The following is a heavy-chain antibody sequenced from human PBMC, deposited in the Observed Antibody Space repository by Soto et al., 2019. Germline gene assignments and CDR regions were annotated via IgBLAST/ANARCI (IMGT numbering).Heavy chain of an antibody. Sequence: SLSLACPASGFSFAMYCMHWVRQAPGNGLEWVSFICYDGNDKYYADFVKGRLTISRDNPKKTVSLQMNSMRDEATALYYCGGDSLSTPTVSFDXWGQVTMVTVSX. D-gene: IGHD3-3*02. CDR2: ICYDGNDK. CDR1: GFSFAMYC. CDR3: GGDSLSTPTVSFDX. V-gene: IGHV3-33*01. J-gene: IGHJ4*02.